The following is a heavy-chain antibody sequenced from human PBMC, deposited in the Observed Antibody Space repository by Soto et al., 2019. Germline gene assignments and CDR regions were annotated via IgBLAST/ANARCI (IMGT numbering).Heavy chain of an antibody. D-gene: IGHD3-3*01. J-gene: IGHJ6*02. V-gene: IGHV4-34*01. CDR3: ARGRVTIFGVVIMDYYYGMDV. CDR1: GGSFSGYY. CDR2: INHSGST. Sequence: SETLSLTCAVYGGSFSGYYWSWIRQPPGKGLEWIGEINHSGSTNYNPSLKSRVTISVDTSKNQFSLKLSSVTAADTAVYYCARGRVTIFGVVIMDYYYGMDVWGQGTTVIVS.